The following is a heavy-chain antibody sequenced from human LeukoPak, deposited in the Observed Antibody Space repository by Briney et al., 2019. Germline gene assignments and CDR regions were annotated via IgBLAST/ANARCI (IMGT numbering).Heavy chain of an antibody. Sequence: ASVKVSCKASGYTFTSYFMHWVRQAPGQGLEWMGIINPSGGSTSYAQKFQGRVTITADESTSTAYMELSSLRSEDTAVYYCARGRKTRYYYDSSGYLGDYWDQGTLVTVSS. CDR2: INPSGGST. CDR3: ARGRKTRYYYDSSGYLGDY. J-gene: IGHJ4*02. V-gene: IGHV1-46*01. CDR1: GYTFTSYF. D-gene: IGHD3-22*01.